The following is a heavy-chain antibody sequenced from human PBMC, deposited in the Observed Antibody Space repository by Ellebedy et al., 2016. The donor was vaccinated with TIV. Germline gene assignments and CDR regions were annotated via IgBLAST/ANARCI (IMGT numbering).Heavy chain of an antibody. CDR1: GFTFSSYG. V-gene: IGHV3-30*03. D-gene: IGHD7-27*01. Sequence: GESLKISXAASGFTFSSYGMHWVRQAPGKGLEWVAVISYDGSNKYYADSVKGRFTISRDNSKNTLYLQMNSLRAEDTAVYYCARDTVHGELGRGGYWGQGTLVTVSS. CDR2: ISYDGSNK. CDR3: ARDTVHGELGRGGY. J-gene: IGHJ4*02.